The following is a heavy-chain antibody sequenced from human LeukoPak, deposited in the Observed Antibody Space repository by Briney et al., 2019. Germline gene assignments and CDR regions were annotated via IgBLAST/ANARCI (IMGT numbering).Heavy chain of an antibody. D-gene: IGHD3-3*01. CDR1: GGSISSSSYY. CDR2: IYYSGST. Sequence: PSETLSLTCTVSGGSISSSSYYWSWIRQPPGKGLEWIGYIYYSGSTNYNPSLKSRVTISVDTSKNQFSLKLSSVTAADTAVYYCARVITIFGVVTGWFDPWGQGTLVTVSS. V-gene: IGHV4-61*01. CDR3: ARVITIFGVVTGWFDP. J-gene: IGHJ5*02.